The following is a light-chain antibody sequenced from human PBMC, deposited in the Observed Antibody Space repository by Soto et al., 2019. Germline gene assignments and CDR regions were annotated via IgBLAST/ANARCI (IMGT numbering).Light chain of an antibody. CDR3: QQRSTWPLT. Sequence: EIVLTQSPATLSLSPGKRATLSCRASQSVSSYLAWYQQKPGQAPRLLIYDASNRATGIPARFSGSGSGTDFTLTISSLEPEDFAVYYCQQRSTWPLTFGGGTKVEIK. J-gene: IGKJ4*01. CDR1: QSVSSY. V-gene: IGKV3-11*01. CDR2: DAS.